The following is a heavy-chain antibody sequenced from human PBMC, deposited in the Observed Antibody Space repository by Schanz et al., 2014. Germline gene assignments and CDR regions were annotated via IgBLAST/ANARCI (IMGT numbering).Heavy chain of an antibody. CDR3: ARVALPGYSSPRDAFDI. Sequence: EVQLVESGGGLIQPGGSLRLSCAASGFIVRSNYMTWVRQAPGRGLEWVSSISYGTSYIYYAESVKGRFTISRDNAKNSLYLQMNGLRAEDTAVYYCARVALPGYSSPRDAFDIWGQGTMVTVSS. D-gene: IGHD5-18*01. CDR1: GFIVRSNY. CDR2: ISYGTSYI. J-gene: IGHJ3*02. V-gene: IGHV3-21*01.